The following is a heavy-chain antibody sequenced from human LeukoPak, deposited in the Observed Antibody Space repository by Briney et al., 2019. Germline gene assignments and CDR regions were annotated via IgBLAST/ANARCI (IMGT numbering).Heavy chain of an antibody. CDR1: GYSISSGYY. CDR2: INHSGST. V-gene: IGHV4-38-2*02. CDR3: ARAATAGYFDY. Sequence: PSETLSLTCTVSGYSISSGYYWGWIRQPPGKGLEWIGEINHSGSTNYNPSLKSRVTISVDTSKNQFSLKLSSVTAADTAVYYCARAATAGYFDYWGQGTLVTVSS. J-gene: IGHJ4*02. D-gene: IGHD2-15*01.